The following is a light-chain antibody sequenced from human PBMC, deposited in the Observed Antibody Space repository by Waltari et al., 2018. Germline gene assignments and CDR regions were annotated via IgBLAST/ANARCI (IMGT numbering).Light chain of an antibody. J-gene: IGLJ1*01. Sequence: QSVLTQPPSASGTPGQTVTISCSGTNSNIGRHSVFWYQHLPGTAPKLLIYRDDLRPSGVPDRFSGSKSGTSASLATRWLRPEDEADYYCAAWDDSLSVSYVFGSGTKVTV. CDR1: NSNIGRHS. V-gene: IGLV1-47*01. CDR3: AAWDDSLSVSYV. CDR2: RDD.